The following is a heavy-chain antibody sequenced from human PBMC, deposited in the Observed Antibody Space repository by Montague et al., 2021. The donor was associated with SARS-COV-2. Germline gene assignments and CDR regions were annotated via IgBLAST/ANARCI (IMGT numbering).Heavy chain of an antibody. CDR1: GGSISSSSYY. J-gene: IGHJ6*02. CDR3: ARVGRQQLVRLSGMDV. V-gene: IGHV4-39*07. D-gene: IGHD6-13*01. Sequence: SETLSLTCTVSGGSISSSSYYWGWIRQPPGKGLEWIGSNYYSGSTYYNPSLKSRVTISVDTSKNQFSLKQSSVTAADTAVYYCARVGRQQLVRLSGMDVWGQGTTVTVSS. CDR2: NYYSGST.